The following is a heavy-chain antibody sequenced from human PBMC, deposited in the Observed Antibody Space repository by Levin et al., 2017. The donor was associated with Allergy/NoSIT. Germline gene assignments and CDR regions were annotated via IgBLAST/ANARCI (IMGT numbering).Heavy chain of an antibody. Sequence: SETLSLTCAVYGGSFSGYYWSWIRQPPGKGLEWIGEINHSGSTNYNPSLKSRVTISVDTSKNQFSLKLSSVTAADTAVYYCARVVGRPTITMVRMDVWGKGTTVTVSS. CDR3: ARVVGRPTITMVRMDV. J-gene: IGHJ6*04. V-gene: IGHV4-34*01. D-gene: IGHD3-10*01. CDR2: INHSGST. CDR1: GGSFSGYY.